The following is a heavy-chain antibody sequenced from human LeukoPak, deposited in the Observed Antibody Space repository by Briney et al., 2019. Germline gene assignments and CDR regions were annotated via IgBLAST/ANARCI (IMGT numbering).Heavy chain of an antibody. CDR1: GGTFSSYA. J-gene: IGHJ6*02. D-gene: IGHD2-2*01. Sequence: GASVKVSCKASGGTFSSYAISWVRQAPGQGLEWMGRIIPILGIANYAQKFQGRVTITADKSTSTAYMELSSLRSEDTAVYYCARSDIVVVPAAMVFYYYYGMGVWGQGTTVTVSS. V-gene: IGHV1-69*04. CDR3: ARSDIVVVPAAMVFYYYYGMGV. CDR2: IIPILGIA.